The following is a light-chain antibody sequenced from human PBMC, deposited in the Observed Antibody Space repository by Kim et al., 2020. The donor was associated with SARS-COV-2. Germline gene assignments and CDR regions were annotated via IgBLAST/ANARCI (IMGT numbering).Light chain of an antibody. J-gene: IGKJ4*01. Sequence: PGEIATLSLRASQSISSHLAWYQQKPGQAPRLLIYGASPRATGVPARFSGSGSGTEFTLTVSSLQSEDVAVYYCQNYNNWPNFGGGTKVDIK. CDR3: QNYNNWPN. CDR1: QSISSH. V-gene: IGKV3-15*01. CDR2: GAS.